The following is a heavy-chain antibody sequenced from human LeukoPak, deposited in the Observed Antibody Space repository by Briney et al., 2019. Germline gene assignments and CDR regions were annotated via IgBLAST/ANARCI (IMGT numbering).Heavy chain of an antibody. CDR1: GYTFTNYW. D-gene: IGHD2-2*01. CDR2: IYPSDSDT. Sequence: GGSLKISCKGFGYTFTNYWIGGVRQMPGKGPEWMGLIYPSDSDTRYSPSFQGQVTISDDKSFGTAYLQWSSLKASDTAIYCARGGPAYALDYWGQGTLVTVSS. CDR3: ARGGPAYALDY. J-gene: IGHJ4*02. V-gene: IGHV5-51*01.